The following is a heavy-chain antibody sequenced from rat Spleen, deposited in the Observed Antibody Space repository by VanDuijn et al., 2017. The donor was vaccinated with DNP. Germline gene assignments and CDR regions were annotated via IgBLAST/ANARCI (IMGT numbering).Heavy chain of an antibody. CDR3: ARHEDYSSYIYGFAY. CDR2: IIYDGSRT. J-gene: IGHJ3*01. D-gene: IGHD1-2*01. Sequence: EVQLVESGGGLVQPGRSLKLSCAASGFSFSYYYMAWVRQAPTKGLEWVATIIYDGSRTYYRDSVKGRFTISRDNAKNTLYLQMNSLRSEDTATYYCARHEDYSSYIYGFAYWGQGTLVTVSS. CDR1: GFSFSYYY. V-gene: IGHV5-7*01.